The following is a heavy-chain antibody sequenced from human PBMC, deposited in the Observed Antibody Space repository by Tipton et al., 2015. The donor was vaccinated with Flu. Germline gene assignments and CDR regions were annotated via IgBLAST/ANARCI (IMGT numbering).Heavy chain of an antibody. Sequence: TLSLTCAVYGGSFSGYYWSWIRQPPGKGLEWIGEINHSGSTNYNPSLKSRVTISVDTSKKQFSLKLTSVTAADTAVYYCARGWESRGGMDVWGQGTTVTVSS. CDR1: GGSFSGYY. V-gene: IGHV4-34*01. J-gene: IGHJ6*02. D-gene: IGHD1-26*01. CDR3: ARGWESRGGMDV. CDR2: INHSGST.